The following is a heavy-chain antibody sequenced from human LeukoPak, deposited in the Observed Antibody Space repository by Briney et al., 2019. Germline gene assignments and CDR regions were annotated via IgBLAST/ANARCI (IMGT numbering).Heavy chain of an antibody. V-gene: IGHV3-23*01. CDR2: ISGSGSST. D-gene: IGHD4/OR15-4a*01. CDR1: GFTFSSYA. Sequence: GGSLRLSCAASGFTFSSYAMRWVRQAPGKGLEWVSSISGSGSSTYYADSVKGRFTISRDNSKNTVNLQMNSLRAEDTAVYYCAKDFDTMVTTFHYWGQGTLVTVSS. CDR3: AKDFDTMVTTFHY. J-gene: IGHJ4*02.